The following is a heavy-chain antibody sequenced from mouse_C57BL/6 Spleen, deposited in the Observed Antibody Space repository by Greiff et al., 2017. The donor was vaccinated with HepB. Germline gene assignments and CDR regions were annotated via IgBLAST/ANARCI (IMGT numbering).Heavy chain of an antibody. CDR3: TRSDSRQGYFDV. CDR2: IDPETGGT. CDR1: GYTFTDYE. Sequence: VQLQQSGAELVRPGASVTLSCKASGYTFTDYEMHWVKQTPVHGLEWIGAIDPETGGTAYNQKFKGKAILTADKSSSTAYMELRSLTSEDSAVYYGTRSDSRQGYFDVWGTGTTVTVSS. D-gene: IGHD6-1*01. J-gene: IGHJ1*03. V-gene: IGHV1-15*01.